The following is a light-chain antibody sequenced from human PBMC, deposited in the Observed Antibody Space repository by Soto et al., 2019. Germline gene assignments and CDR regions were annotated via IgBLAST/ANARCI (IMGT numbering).Light chain of an antibody. Sequence: QAVVTQEPSLTVSPGGTVTLTCTSSTGTVTGGHYPNWFQQKPGQPPRPLIYTTTNKHSWTPARFSGSLLGGKATLTLSDVQPEDEAEYYCLIYHSDKRIFGSGTKLTVL. CDR1: TGTVTGGHY. J-gene: IGLJ1*01. CDR3: LIYHSDKRI. V-gene: IGLV7-43*01. CDR2: TTT.